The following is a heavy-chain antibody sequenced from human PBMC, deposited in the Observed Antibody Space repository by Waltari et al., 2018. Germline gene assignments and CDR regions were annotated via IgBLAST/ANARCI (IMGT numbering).Heavy chain of an antibody. D-gene: IGHD3-22*01. CDR1: GGSFSAYH. J-gene: IGHJ6*02. V-gene: IGHV4-34*01. CDR2: IKHSGSA. Sequence: QVQLQQWGAGLLKPSETLSLTCAVFGGSFSAYHCSWIRQSPGKGLEWIGEIKHSGSAINNPSLKSRVTISLDTAKRQVSLRLSSVTAADTAVYFCARGTGGSSTYYFAGMDVWGQGTTVTVSS. CDR3: ARGTGGSSTYYFAGMDV.